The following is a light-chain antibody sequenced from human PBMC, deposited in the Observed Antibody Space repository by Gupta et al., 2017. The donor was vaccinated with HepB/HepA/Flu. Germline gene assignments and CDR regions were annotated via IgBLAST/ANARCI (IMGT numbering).Light chain of an antibody. V-gene: IGKV1-33*01. CDR3: QQDDNLLT. CDR2: DAS. CDR1: QDISNY. J-gene: IGKJ4*01. Sequence: DIQMTQSPSSLSASVGDRVTITCQESQDISNYLNWYQQKPGKAPKLLIYDASNLETGVPSRFSGSGYGTDFTFTSSRLQPEDSAKYYCQQDDNLLTFGGGTXVEIK.